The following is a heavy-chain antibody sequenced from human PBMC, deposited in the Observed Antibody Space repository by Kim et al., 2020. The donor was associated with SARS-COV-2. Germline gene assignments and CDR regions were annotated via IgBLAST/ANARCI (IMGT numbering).Heavy chain of an antibody. CDR3: ARYQAYSSGWYGGNNWFDP. D-gene: IGHD6-19*01. V-gene: IGHV4-59*13. J-gene: IGHJ5*02. CDR2: IYYSGST. Sequence: SETLSLTCTVSGGSISSYYWSWIRQPPGKGLEWIGYIYYSGSTNYNPSLKSRVTISVDTSKNQFSLELSSVTAADTAVYYCARYQAYSSGWYGGNNWFDPWGQGTLVTVSS. CDR1: GGSISSYY.